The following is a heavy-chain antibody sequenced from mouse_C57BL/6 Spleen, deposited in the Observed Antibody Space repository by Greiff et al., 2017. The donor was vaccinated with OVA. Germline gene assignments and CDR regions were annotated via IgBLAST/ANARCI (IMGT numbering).Heavy chain of an antibody. D-gene: IGHD1-1*01. J-gene: IGHJ1*03. CDR3: ARGENYGSSYQGYFDV. V-gene: IGHV5-4*01. CDR1: GFTFSSYA. CDR2: ISDGGSYT. Sequence: EVQVVESGGGLVKPGGSLKLSCAASGFTFSSYAMSWVHQTPEKRLEWVATISDGGSYTYYPDNVKGRFTISRDNAKNNLYLQMSHLKSEDTAMYYCARGENYGSSYQGYFDVWGTGTTVTVSS.